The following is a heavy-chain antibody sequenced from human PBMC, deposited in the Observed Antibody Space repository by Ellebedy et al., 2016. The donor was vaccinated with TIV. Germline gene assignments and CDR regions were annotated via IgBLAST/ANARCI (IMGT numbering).Heavy chain of an antibody. CDR2: INPNSGGT. Sequence: ASVKVSXKASGYTFTGYYMHWVRQAPGQGLEWMGWINPNSGGTNYAQKFQGRVTMTRDTSISTAYMELSRLRSDDTAVYYCAREGSGWSPLGDYWGQGTLVTVSS. CDR3: AREGSGWSPLGDY. J-gene: IGHJ4*02. D-gene: IGHD6-19*01. V-gene: IGHV1-2*02. CDR1: GYTFTGYY.